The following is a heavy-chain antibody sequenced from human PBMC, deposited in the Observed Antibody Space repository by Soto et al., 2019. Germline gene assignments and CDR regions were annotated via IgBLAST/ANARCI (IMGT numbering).Heavy chain of an antibody. CDR2: ISAYNGDT. Sequence: ASVKVSCKASGYTFTSYGFSWVRQAPGQGLEWMGWISAYNGDTNYPQKFQARVTMTTDTSTSTAYLDLRSLRSDDTAVYYCARSTGTYPPSRYYYGLDVWGQGTTVTVSS. CDR3: ARSTGTYPPSRYYYGLDV. J-gene: IGHJ6*02. CDR1: GYTFTSYG. D-gene: IGHD1-26*01. V-gene: IGHV1-18*01.